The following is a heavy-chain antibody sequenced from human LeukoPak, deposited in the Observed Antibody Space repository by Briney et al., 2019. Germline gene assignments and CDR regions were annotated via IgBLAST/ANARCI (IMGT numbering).Heavy chain of an antibody. V-gene: IGHV2-5*02. Sequence: ESGPTLVNPTQTLTLTCTFSGFSLSTARVGVGWIRQSPGKALEWLAIIYWDDDKRYSPSLKGRLTITKDTSKNQVVLTMTNMDPVDTATYYCARRPSSGLFDPWGQGTLVTVSS. D-gene: IGHD6-19*01. J-gene: IGHJ5*02. CDR2: IYWDDDK. CDR3: ARRPSSGLFDP. CDR1: GFSLSTARVG.